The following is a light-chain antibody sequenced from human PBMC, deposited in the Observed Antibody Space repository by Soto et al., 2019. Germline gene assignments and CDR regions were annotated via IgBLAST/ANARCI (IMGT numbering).Light chain of an antibody. V-gene: IGLV2-23*01. Sequence: QSALTQPASVSGSPGQSITISCTGTSNDVGFYDLVSWYLQHPGQAPKLLIYEGSKRPAGVSNRFSGSKSGNTASLTISGLQAEDEADYYCSAYAGSNTLFVFGTGTKATVL. CDR3: SAYAGSNTLFV. CDR2: EGS. CDR1: SNDVGFYDL. J-gene: IGLJ1*01.